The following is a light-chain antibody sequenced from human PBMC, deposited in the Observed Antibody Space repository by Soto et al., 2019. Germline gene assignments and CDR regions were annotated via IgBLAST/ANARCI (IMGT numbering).Light chain of an antibody. V-gene: IGKV1-5*03. Sequence: DIRMTQSPSTLSASVGDRVTITCRASQSISSWLAWCQQKPGKAPKLLIYKASGLESGVPSRFSGSGSGTEFTLTISSLQPDDFATYYCQQYNSYSRTFGQGTKVDIK. CDR2: KAS. CDR3: QQYNSYSRT. J-gene: IGKJ1*01. CDR1: QSISSW.